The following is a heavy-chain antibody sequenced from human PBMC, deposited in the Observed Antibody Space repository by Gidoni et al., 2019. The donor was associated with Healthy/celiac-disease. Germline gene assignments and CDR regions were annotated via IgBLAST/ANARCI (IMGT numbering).Heavy chain of an antibody. D-gene: IGHD6-19*01. Sequence: EVQLEESGGGLIQPGWSLRLSCAASGLPVSSNYMRWVRQALGKGLEWVSVSYSGGSTYYADSVKGRFTISRDNSKNTLYLQMNSLRAEDTAVYYCARVGQWLIQAFDIWGQGTMVTVSS. J-gene: IGHJ3*02. CDR2: SYSGGST. CDR3: ARVGQWLIQAFDI. CDR1: GLPVSSNY. V-gene: IGHV3-53*01.